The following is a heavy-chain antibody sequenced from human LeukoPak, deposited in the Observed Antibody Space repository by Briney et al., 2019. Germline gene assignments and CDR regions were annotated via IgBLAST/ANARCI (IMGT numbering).Heavy chain of an antibody. V-gene: IGHV4-31*03. D-gene: IGHD3-3*01. CDR2: IYYSGST. CDR3: ARGGVDRSRNIDY. CDR1: GGSINSGGYY. J-gene: IGHJ4*02. Sequence: SETLSLTCTVSGGSINSGGYYWSWIRQHPGKGLEWIGYIYYSGSTYYNPPLKSRVTISVDTSKNQFSLKLSSVTAADTAVYYCARGGVDRSRNIDYWGQGTLVTVSS.